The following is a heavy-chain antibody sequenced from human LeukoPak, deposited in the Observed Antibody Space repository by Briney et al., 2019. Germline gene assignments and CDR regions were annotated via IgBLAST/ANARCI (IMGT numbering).Heavy chain of an antibody. D-gene: IGHD6-19*01. V-gene: IGHV3-64*01. CDR1: GFTFSSYA. CDR3: ASGGYSSGWDAFDI. Sequence: GGSLRLSCAASGFTFSSYAMHWVRQAPGKGLEYVSDLSSNGGSTYYANSVKGRFTISRDNSKNTLYLQMGSLRAEDMAVYYCASGGYSSGWDAFDIWGQGTMVTVSS. CDR2: LSSNGGST. J-gene: IGHJ3*02.